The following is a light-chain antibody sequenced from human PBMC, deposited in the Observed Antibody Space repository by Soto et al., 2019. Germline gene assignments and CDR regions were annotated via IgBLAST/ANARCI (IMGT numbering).Light chain of an antibody. CDR3: QQYDSSPRT. Sequence: TVLTQSPGTLSLYKGERATLSCRASQSVSSTSLAWYQQKPGQAPRLLIYGASNRATGIPDRFSGSGSGTDFILTISRLEPEDFAVYYCQQYDSSPRTFGQGTKVDIK. V-gene: IGKV3-20*01. CDR1: QSVSSTS. CDR2: GAS. J-gene: IGKJ1*01.